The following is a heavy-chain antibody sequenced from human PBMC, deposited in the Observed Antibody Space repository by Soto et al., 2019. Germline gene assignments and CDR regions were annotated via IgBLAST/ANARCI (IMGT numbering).Heavy chain of an antibody. V-gene: IGHV1-69*08. CDR2: IIPILGIA. J-gene: IGHJ4*02. Sequence: QVQLVQSGAEVKKPGSSVKVSCKASGGTFSSYTISWVRQAPGQGLEWMGRIIPILGIANYAQKFQGRVTSTAEKSTSTANKELSSLRSEDTAVYYCARDGGGYYDSSGYYTDYWGQGTLVTVSS. D-gene: IGHD3-22*01. CDR1: GGTFSSYT. CDR3: ARDGGGYYDSSGYYTDY.